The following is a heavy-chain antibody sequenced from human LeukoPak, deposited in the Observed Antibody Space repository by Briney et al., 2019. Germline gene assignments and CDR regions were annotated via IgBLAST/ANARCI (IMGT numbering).Heavy chain of an antibody. D-gene: IGHD5-12*01. CDR3: ARPAKRGGYSGYEFDY. CDR1: GGTFSSYA. CDR2: ISPIFGTA. J-gene: IGHJ4*02. V-gene: IGHV1-69*13. Sequence: GASVKVSCKASGGTFSSYAISCVRQAPGQWLEWMGGISPIFGTASYAQTFQGRVTITADESTSTAYMELSSLRSEDTAVYYCARPAKRGGYSGYEFDYWGQGTLVTVSS.